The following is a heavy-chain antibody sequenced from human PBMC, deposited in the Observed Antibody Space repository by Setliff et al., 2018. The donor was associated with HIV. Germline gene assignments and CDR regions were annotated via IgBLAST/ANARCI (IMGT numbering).Heavy chain of an antibody. CDR2: INPTGGST. CDR3: ASAGAWQRNALDI. J-gene: IGHJ3*02. CDR1: GYSFTSHY. Sequence: ASVKVSCKPSGYSFTSHYMHWVRQAPGQGLEWMGVINPTGGSTRNTQKLQGRVAMTRDTSTSTVYMELSSLRSEDTAVYYCASAGAWQRNALDIWGQGTMVTVSS. V-gene: IGHV1-46*01. D-gene: IGHD5-12*01.